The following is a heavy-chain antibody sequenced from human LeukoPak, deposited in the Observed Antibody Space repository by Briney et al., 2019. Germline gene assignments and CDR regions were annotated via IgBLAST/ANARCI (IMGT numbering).Heavy chain of an antibody. D-gene: IGHD7-27*01. CDR1: GGSISSYY. V-gene: IGHV4-59*01. Sequence: PSETLSLTCTVSGGSISSYYWSWIRQPPGKGLEWIGYIYYSGSTNYNPSLKSRVTISVDTSKNQFSLKLSSVTAADTAVYYCARGSLGNWYFDLWGRGTPVTVSS. J-gene: IGHJ2*01. CDR2: IYYSGST. CDR3: ARGSLGNWYFDL.